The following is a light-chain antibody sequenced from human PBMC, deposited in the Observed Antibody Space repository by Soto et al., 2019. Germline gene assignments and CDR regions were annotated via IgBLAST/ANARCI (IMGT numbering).Light chain of an antibody. CDR2: RAS. CDR3: QQYNNWPSFT. CDR1: QSVGSD. Sequence: ETVMTQSPATLSVSPGERVTLSCRASQSVGSDLAWYQQKPGQAPRLLIYRASTRATGIPARFSGIGSGTEFTLSVSSLQSADSAVYYCQQYNNWPSFTFGPGTKVDIK. J-gene: IGKJ3*01. V-gene: IGKV3-15*01.